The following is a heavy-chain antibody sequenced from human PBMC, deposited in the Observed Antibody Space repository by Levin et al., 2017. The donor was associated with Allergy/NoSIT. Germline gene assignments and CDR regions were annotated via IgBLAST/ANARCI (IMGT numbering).Heavy chain of an antibody. Sequence: SETLSLTCTVSGGSISSSSYYWGWIRQPPGKGLEWIGSISYNGSTYYNPSLKSRVTISVDTSKNQFSLKLSSVTAADTAVYYCGLYKYDTSGYYYYPFDIWGQGTMVTVSS. CDR3: GLYKYDTSGYYYYPFDI. D-gene: IGHD3-22*01. CDR1: GGSISSSSYY. J-gene: IGHJ3*02. V-gene: IGHV4-39*01. CDR2: ISYNGST.